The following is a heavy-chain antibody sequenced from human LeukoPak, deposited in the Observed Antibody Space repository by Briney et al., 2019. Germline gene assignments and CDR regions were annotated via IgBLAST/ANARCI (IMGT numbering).Heavy chain of an antibody. CDR3: ARRTALEQYFDY. D-gene: IGHD1/OR15-1a*01. CDR2: ITGSGSNT. J-gene: IGHJ4*02. Sequence: GSLRLSCAASGFSFSSFAMSWVRQAPGKGLEWVSAITGSGSNTYYADSVKGRFTISRDNSKNTLYLQMNSMRADDTAVYYCARRTALEQYFDYWGQGTLVTVSS. V-gene: IGHV3-23*01. CDR1: GFSFSSFA.